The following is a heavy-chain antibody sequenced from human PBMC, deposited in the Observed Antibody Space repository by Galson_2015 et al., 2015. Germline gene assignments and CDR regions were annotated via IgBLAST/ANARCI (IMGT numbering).Heavy chain of an antibody. J-gene: IGHJ6*02. V-gene: IGHV3-30*18. D-gene: IGHD2-2*01. Sequence: SLRLSCAASGFTFSSYGMHWVRPAPGKGLEWVAVISYDGSNKYYADSVKGRFTISRDNSKNTLYLQMNSLRAEDTAVYYCAKDPLRYCSSTSCYGMDVWGQGTTVTVSS. CDR3: AKDPLRYCSSTSCYGMDV. CDR2: ISYDGSNK. CDR1: GFTFSSYG.